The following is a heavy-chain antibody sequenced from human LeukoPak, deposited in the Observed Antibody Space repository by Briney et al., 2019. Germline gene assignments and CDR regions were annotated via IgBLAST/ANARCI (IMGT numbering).Heavy chain of an antibody. V-gene: IGHV4-4*07. J-gene: IGHJ5*02. CDR2: IYTSGST. Sequence: SETLSLTCTVSGGSISNYYWSWIRQPAGKGLEWIGRIYTSGSTNYNPSLKSRVTMSVDTSKNQCSLKLSSVTAADTAVYYCARDRALVVMGLLGFDPWGQGTLVTVSS. CDR3: ARDRALVVMGLLGFDP. D-gene: IGHD3-22*01. CDR1: GGSISNYY.